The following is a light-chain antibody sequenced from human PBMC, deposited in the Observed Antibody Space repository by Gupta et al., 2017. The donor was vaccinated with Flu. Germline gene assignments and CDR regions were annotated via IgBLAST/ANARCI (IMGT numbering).Light chain of an antibody. Sequence: SYELTQPPSVSVSPGQTASITCSGDALPKQYAYWYQQKPGQAPVLVIYKDSERPSGIPERFSGSSSGTTVTLTISGVQAEDEADYYCQSADSSGTMTVFGGGTKLTVL. CDR3: QSADSSGTMTV. CDR1: ALPKQY. J-gene: IGLJ3*02. CDR2: KDS. V-gene: IGLV3-25*02.